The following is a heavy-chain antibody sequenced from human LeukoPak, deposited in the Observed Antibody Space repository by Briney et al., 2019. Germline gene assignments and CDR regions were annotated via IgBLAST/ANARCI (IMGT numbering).Heavy chain of an antibody. D-gene: IGHD3-10*01. J-gene: IGHJ4*02. CDR1: GFTFSSYA. V-gene: IGHV3-64D*06. Sequence: GGSLRLSCSASGFTFSSYAMHWVRQAPGKGLEYVSAISSNGGSTYYADSVKGRFTISRDNSKNTLYLQMSSLRAEDTAVYHCVKDPHYYGSGSWVLEYWGQGTLVTVSS. CDR3: VKDPHYYGSGSWVLEY. CDR2: ISSNGGST.